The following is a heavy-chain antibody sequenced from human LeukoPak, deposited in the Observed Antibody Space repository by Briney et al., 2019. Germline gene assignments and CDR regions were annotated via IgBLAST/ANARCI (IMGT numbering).Heavy chain of an antibody. CDR2: ISSSGEST. Sequence: GGSLRLSCAASGFTFNSFAMGWVRQAPGKGLEWVSGISSSGESTYYVDSVKGRFTISRDNSKNTLYLRMSSLRAEDTALYYCAKHRRDLLSYSLFDYWGQGSLVTVSS. CDR3: AKHRRDLLSYSLFDY. CDR1: GFTFNSFA. D-gene: IGHD1-26*01. V-gene: IGHV3-23*01. J-gene: IGHJ4*02.